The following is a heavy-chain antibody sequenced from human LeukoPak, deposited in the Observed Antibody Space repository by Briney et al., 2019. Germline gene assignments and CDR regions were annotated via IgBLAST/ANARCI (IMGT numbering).Heavy chain of an antibody. CDR3: TTDLSYDTLTGYYSFDY. J-gene: IGHJ4*02. Sequence: PGGSLRLSCAASGFTVSSYMSWVRQAPGKGLEWVGRIKSKTDGGTTDYAAPVEGRFAISRDDSKNTLYLQMNSLKTEDTAVYYCTTDLSYDTLTGYYSFDYWGQGTLVTVSS. D-gene: IGHD3-9*01. V-gene: IGHV3-15*01. CDR2: IKSKTDGGTT. CDR1: GFTVSSY.